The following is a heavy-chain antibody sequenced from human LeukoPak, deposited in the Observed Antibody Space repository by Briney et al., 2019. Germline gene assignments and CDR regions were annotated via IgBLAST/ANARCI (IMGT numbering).Heavy chain of an antibody. CDR3: AKDLITLFGVVLHY. Sequence: GGSLRLSCVASGFTFSNYWMSWVRQAPGKGLEVVANIKRDGRDKNYVDSVKGRFTISRDNAKNSLFLQMNSLRAEDTAVYYCAKDLITLFGVVLHYWGQGTLVTVSS. CDR1: GFTFSNYW. J-gene: IGHJ4*02. V-gene: IGHV3-7*01. CDR2: IKRDGRDK. D-gene: IGHD3-3*01.